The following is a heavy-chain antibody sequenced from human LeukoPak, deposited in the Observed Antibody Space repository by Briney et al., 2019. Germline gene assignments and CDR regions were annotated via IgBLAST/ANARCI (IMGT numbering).Heavy chain of an antibody. CDR3: AREEGGFDP. CDR1: GGAISSYY. J-gene: IGHJ5*02. Sequence: SETLSVTCTVSGGAISSYYWSWIRQPPGKGLEWIGYIYYSGSTIYNPFLKSRVTISVDTSKNQFSLKLTSVTSADTAVYYCAREEGGFDPWGQGTLVTVSS. V-gene: IGHV4-59*01. D-gene: IGHD3-16*01. CDR2: IYYSGST.